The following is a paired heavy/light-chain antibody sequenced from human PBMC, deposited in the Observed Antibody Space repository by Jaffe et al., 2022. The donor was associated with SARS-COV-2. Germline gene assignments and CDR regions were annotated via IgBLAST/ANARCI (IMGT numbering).Light chain of an antibody. CDR1: SSDVGGYNY. J-gene: IGLJ3*02. CDR3: SSYTSSSTTG. CDR2: EVS. Sequence: QSALTQPASVSGSPGQSITISCTGTSSDVGGYNYVSWYQQHPGKAPKLMIYEVSNRPSGVSNRFSGSKSGNTASLTISGLQAEDEADYYCSSYTSSSTTGFGGGTKLTVL. V-gene: IGLV2-14*01.
Heavy chain of an antibody. J-gene: IGHJ4*02. D-gene: IGHD5-18*01. V-gene: IGHV3-30-3*01. CDR2: ISYDGSNK. CDR3: ARAPKGYSYGTRIATGYFDY. CDR1: GFTFSSYA. Sequence: QVQLVESGGGVVQPGRSLRLSCAASGFTFSSYAMHWVRQAPGKGLEWVAVISYDGSNKYYADSVKGRFTISRDNSKNTLYLQMNSLRAEDTAVYYCARAPKGYSYGTRIATGYFDYWGQGTLVTVSS.